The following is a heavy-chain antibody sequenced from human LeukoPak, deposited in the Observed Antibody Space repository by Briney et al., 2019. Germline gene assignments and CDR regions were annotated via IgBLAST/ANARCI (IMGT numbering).Heavy chain of an antibody. Sequence: ASVKVSCKASGYTFTSYGISWVRQAPGQGLEWMGWISAYNGNTNYAQKLQGRVTMTTDTSTSTAYMELRSLRSDDTAVYCCVRDRTKYCSSTSCPLDYWGQGTLVTVSS. D-gene: IGHD2-2*01. J-gene: IGHJ4*02. V-gene: IGHV1-18*01. CDR2: ISAYNGNT. CDR1: GYTFTSYG. CDR3: VRDRTKYCSSTSCPLDY.